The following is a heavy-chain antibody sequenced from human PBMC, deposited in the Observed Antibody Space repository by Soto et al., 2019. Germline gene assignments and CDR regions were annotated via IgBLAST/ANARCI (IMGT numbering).Heavy chain of an antibody. Sequence: SETLSLTCTVSGGSISSYYWSWIRLPAGKGLEWIGRIYTSGSTNYNPSLKSRVTMSVDTSKNQFSLKLSSVTAADTAVYYCARDKQQLGPYGMDVWGQGTTVTVSS. CDR1: GGSISSYY. V-gene: IGHV4-4*07. CDR2: IYTSGST. D-gene: IGHD6-13*01. J-gene: IGHJ6*02. CDR3: ARDKQQLGPYGMDV.